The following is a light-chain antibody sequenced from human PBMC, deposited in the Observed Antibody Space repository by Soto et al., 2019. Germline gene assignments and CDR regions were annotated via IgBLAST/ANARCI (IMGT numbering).Light chain of an antibody. J-gene: IGKJ1*01. Sequence: DIQMTQSPSTLSASVGDRVTVTCRASQSINIWLAWYQQKPGKAPKLLIYDASSLQSGVPSRFTGHGYGTEFTLTISSLQPDDFATYYCQQYNSYSRTFGQGTKVDI. CDR2: DAS. V-gene: IGKV1-5*01. CDR3: QQYNSYSRT. CDR1: QSINIW.